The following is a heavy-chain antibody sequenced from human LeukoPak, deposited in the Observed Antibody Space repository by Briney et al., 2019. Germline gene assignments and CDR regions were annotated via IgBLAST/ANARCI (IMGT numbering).Heavy chain of an antibody. Sequence: ASVKVSCKVSGYTFTELSMHWVRQAPGQGLEWMGWINPNSGGTNYAQKFQGRVTMTRDTSISTAYMELSRLRSDDTAVYYCARSGITMVRGVSKNWFDPWGQGTLVTVSS. CDR3: ARSGITMVRGVSKNWFDP. J-gene: IGHJ5*02. CDR1: GYTFTELS. V-gene: IGHV1-2*02. D-gene: IGHD3-10*01. CDR2: INPNSGGT.